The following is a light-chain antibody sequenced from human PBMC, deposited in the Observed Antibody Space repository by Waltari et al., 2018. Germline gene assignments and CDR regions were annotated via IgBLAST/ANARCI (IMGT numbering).Light chain of an antibody. J-gene: IGKJ2*01. CDR2: WAF. V-gene: IGKV4-1*01. CDR1: QSVVFSSNNKNY. Sequence: DIVLTQSPDSLAVSLGARATINCKSSQSVVFSSNNKNYLAWYQQKPAQPPKLLITWAFTRNTGVPDRFGGSGSETDFTLTISSLQADDVAVYYCQQCYTFPYTFGQGTKLEIK. CDR3: QQCYTFPYT.